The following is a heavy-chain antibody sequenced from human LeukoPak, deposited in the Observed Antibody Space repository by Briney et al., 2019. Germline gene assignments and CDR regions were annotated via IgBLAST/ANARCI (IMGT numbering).Heavy chain of an antibody. J-gene: IGHJ4*02. CDR2: ISGSGGST. V-gene: IGHV3-23*01. D-gene: IGHD2-2*01. CDR1: GFTFSSYA. CDR3: AKDPYCSSTSCYPLYYFDY. Sequence: PGGSLRLSCAASGFTFSSYAMSWVRQAPGKGLEWVSAISGSGGSTYYADSVKGRFTISRDNSKNTLYLQMNSLRAEDTAVYYCAKDPYCSSTSCYPLYYFDYWGQGTLVTVSS.